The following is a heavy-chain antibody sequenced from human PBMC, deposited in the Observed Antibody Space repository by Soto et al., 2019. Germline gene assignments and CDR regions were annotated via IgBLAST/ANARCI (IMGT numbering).Heavy chain of an antibody. V-gene: IGHV4-59*01. CDR2: ISYSGST. J-gene: IGHJ4*02. CDR1: SDSISSYY. D-gene: IGHD6-13*01. CDR3: ARGTSWQLPFDY. Sequence: ERLCRTCPVSSDSISSYYWSWIRQPPGKRLEWIGYISYSGSTDYNPSLKSRVTISGDTSKNQFSLKVSSVTAADTAVYYCARGTSWQLPFDYWGQGTMVTVSS.